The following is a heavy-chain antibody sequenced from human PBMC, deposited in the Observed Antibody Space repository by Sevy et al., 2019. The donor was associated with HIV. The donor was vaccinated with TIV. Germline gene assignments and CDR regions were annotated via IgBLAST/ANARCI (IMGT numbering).Heavy chain of an antibody. CDR2: ISYEGRDK. J-gene: IGHJ3*02. V-gene: IGHV3-30-3*02. CDR3: ATEGARCGDAFDI. Sequence: GGSLRLSCAASGFTFGHYAMHWVRQAPGEGLAWVAFISYEGRDKFYADSVKGRFTISRDNSRNTLYVQMNSLRVEDTAVYYCATEGARCGDAFDIWGQGTMVTVSS. CDR1: GFTFGHYA. D-gene: IGHD2-21*01.